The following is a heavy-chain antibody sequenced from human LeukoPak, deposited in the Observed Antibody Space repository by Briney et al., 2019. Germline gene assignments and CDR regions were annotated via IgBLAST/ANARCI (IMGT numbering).Heavy chain of an antibody. J-gene: IGHJ5*02. Sequence: GASVKVSCKASGYTFTGYYMHWVRQAPGQGLEWMGWINPNSGGTNYAQKFQGRVTMTRDTSISTAYMELSRLRSDDTAVYYCAREGAVAGTGWFDPWGQGTLVTVSS. V-gene: IGHV1-2*02. CDR2: INPNSGGT. D-gene: IGHD6-19*01. CDR3: AREGAVAGTGWFDP. CDR1: GYTFTGYY.